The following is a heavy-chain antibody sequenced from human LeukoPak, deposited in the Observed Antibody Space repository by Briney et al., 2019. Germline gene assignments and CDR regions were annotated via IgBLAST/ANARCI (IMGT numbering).Heavy chain of an antibody. V-gene: IGHV1-8*02. CDR1: GGTFSSYA. Sequence: ASVKVSCKASGGTFSSYAISWVRQATGQGLEWMGWMNPNSGNTGYAQKFQGRVTMTRNTSISTAYMELSSLRSEDTAVYYCARGLTYYYDSSGYYDAFDIWGQGTMVTVSS. CDR3: ARGLTYYYDSSGYYDAFDI. J-gene: IGHJ3*02. CDR2: MNPNSGNT. D-gene: IGHD3-22*01.